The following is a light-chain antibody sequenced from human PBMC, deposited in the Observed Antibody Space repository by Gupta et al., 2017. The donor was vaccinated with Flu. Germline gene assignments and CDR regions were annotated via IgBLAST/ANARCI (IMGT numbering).Light chain of an antibody. V-gene: IGLV2-11*01. Sequence: QSAPTQPRSVSGSPGQSVTISCTGTSNDVGGYDRVSWYKQRPGKAPKLILYDVTERPSGVPDRFSGSKSGNTASLTISGRQTDDEADYYCSSHAGRVTWVCGTGTTVTVL. J-gene: IGLJ1*01. CDR3: SSHAGRVTWV. CDR2: DVT. CDR1: SNDVGGYDR.